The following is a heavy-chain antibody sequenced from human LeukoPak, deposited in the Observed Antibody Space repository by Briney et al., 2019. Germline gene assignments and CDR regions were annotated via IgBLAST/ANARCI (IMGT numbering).Heavy chain of an antibody. D-gene: IGHD5-12*01. V-gene: IGHV3-23*01. Sequence: PGGSLRLSCAASGFTFSSYAMSWVRQAPGKGLEWVSAISGSGGSTYYADSVKGRFIISRDNSKNTLYLQMNSLRPEDTAVYYCAKCPILRGFDYYFDNWGQGTLVTVSS. CDR2: ISGSGGST. J-gene: IGHJ4*02. CDR3: AKCPILRGFDYYFDN. CDR1: GFTFSSYA.